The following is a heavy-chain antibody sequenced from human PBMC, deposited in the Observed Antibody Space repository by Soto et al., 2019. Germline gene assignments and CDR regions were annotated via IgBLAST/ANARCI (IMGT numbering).Heavy chain of an antibody. CDR1: GFTFTSYA. CDR3: AKGGSYYYDSSGYYAN. V-gene: IGHV3-23*01. Sequence: LRLSCAASGFTFTSYAMSWVRQAPGKGLEWVSAISGSGGSSYYADSVTGRFTISRDNSKNTLFLQMHSLRAEDTAIYYCAKGGSYYYDSSGYYANWGQGTLVTVSS. CDR2: ISGSGGSS. J-gene: IGHJ4*02. D-gene: IGHD3-22*01.